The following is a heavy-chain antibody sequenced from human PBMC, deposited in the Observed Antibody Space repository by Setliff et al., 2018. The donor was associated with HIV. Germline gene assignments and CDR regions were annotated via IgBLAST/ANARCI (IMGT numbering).Heavy chain of an antibody. CDR3: ARGFYGDYYFDY. CDR2: IDPSNSNT. J-gene: IGHJ4*02. D-gene: IGHD4-17*01. Sequence: GESLKISCHLSGYSFTSYWIGWVRQMPGKGLEWMGRIDPSNSNTNYSPSFQGHVTISADKSISTAYLQWSSLKASDTAMYYCARGFYGDYYFDYWGQGTLVTVSS. V-gene: IGHV5-10-1*01. CDR1: GYSFTSYW.